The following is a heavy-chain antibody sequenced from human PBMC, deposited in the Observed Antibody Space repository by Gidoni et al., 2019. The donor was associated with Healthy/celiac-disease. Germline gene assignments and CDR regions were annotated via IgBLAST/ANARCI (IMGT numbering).Heavy chain of an antibody. CDR2: MSGSGGRT. D-gene: IGHD2-2*02. CDR1: GFPVSTYA. CDR3: AKDVTVVPAAVPDAFDI. Sequence: EVQLLASWVGLVHPGGSLIHSCAAAGFPVSTYAMSWVRQAPGKGLVWVSAMSGSGGRTYYADSVKGRFTISRDNSKNTLYLQMNSLRAEDTAVYYCAKDVTVVPAAVPDAFDIWGQGTMVTVSS. V-gene: IGHV3-23*01. J-gene: IGHJ3*02.